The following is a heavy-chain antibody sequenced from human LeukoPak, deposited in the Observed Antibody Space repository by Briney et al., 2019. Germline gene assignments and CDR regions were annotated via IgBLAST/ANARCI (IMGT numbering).Heavy chain of an antibody. V-gene: IGHV1-2*02. D-gene: IGHD3-10*01. CDR1: GYTFTSYD. J-gene: IGHJ6*03. CDR3: AQSGYYYYMDV. Sequence: ASVKVSCKASGYTFTSYDINWVRQAPGQGLEWMGWINPNSGGTNYAQKFQGRVTMTRDTSISTAYMELSRLRSDDTAVYYCAQSGYYYYMDVWGKGTTVTVSS. CDR2: INPNSGGT.